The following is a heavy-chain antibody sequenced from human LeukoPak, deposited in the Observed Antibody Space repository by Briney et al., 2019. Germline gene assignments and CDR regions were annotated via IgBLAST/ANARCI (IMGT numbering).Heavy chain of an antibody. V-gene: IGHV3-64D*06. CDR2: ISSNGGST. D-gene: IGHD2-2*01. CDR1: GFTFSSYA. CDR3: VKDVGTGCSSNRSYEGYFDY. J-gene: IGHJ4*02. Sequence: GGSLRLSCSASGFTFSSYAMHWVRQAPGKGLECVSSISSNGGSTYYADSVKGRFIISRHNSKNTLYLQMSSLRAEDTAVYYCVKDVGTGCSSNRSYEGYFDYWGQGTLVTVSS.